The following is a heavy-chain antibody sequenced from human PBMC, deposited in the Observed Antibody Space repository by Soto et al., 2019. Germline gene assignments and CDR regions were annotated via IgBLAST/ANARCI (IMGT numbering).Heavy chain of an antibody. J-gene: IGHJ3*02. CDR3: ARSPQMTQQLVTDVFDI. CDR2: IIPIFGTA. D-gene: IGHD6-13*01. CDR1: GGTFSSYA. Sequence: GASVKVSCKASGGTFSSYAISWVRQAPGQGLEWMGGIIPIFGTANYAQKFQGRVTITADKSTSTAYMELSSLRSEDTAVYYCARSPQMTQQLVTDVFDIWGQGTMVTV. V-gene: IGHV1-69*06.